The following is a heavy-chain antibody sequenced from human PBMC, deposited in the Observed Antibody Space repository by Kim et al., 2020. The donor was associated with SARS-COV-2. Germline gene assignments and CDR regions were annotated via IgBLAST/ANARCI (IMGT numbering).Heavy chain of an antibody. D-gene: IGHD4-17*01. J-gene: IGHJ5*02. CDR3: ARFYGDYLSWFDP. Sequence: YNPSLKSRLTISVDTSKNQFSLKLTSVTAADTAVYYCARFYGDYLSWFDPWGQGILVTVSS. V-gene: IGHV4-39*01.